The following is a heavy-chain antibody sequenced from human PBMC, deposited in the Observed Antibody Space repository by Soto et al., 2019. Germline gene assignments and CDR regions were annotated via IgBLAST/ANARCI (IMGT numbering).Heavy chain of an antibody. D-gene: IGHD3-10*01. V-gene: IGHV1-2*02. CDR1: GYTFTGYY. CDR3: ASDLDGGITMVRGVPTRYYYYYGMDV. J-gene: IGHJ6*02. Sequence: QVQLVQSGAEVKKPGASVKVSCKASGYTFTGYYMHWVRQAPGQGLEWMGWINPNSGGTNYAQKFQGRVTLTRDTSISTAYVQLSKLRSDDTAVYYCASDLDGGITMVRGVPTRYYYYYGMDVWGQGTTVTVSS. CDR2: INPNSGGT.